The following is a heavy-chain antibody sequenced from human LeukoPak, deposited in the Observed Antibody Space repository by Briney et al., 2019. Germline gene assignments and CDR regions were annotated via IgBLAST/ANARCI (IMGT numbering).Heavy chain of an antibody. CDR3: AKDLSPLYYYYGMDV. Sequence: GGSLRLSCAASGFTFSSYWMHWVRQAPGKGLVWVSRINMHGSDTNYADSVKGRFTISRDNSKNTLYLQMNSLSAEDTAVYYCAKDLSPLYYYYGMDVWGQGTTVTVSS. CDR1: GFTFSSYW. V-gene: IGHV3-74*01. CDR2: INMHGSDT. J-gene: IGHJ6*02.